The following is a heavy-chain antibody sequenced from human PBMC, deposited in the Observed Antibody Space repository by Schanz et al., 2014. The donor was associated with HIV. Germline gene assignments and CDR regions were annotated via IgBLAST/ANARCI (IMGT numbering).Heavy chain of an antibody. CDR1: GFTFSSSG. CDR3: ARETSGFSTSWPPRYHYYGMDV. J-gene: IGHJ6*02. CDR2: MWYDESQK. V-gene: IGHV3-33*01. Sequence: QVQRVESGGGVVQPGRSLRLSCTASGFTFSSSGMHWVRQAPGKGLEWVAAMWYDESQKGNADSVQGRFTISRDNSKNPLDLEMNSLRPEDTAVYYCARETSGFSTSWPPRYHYYGMDVWGQGTTVTVSS. D-gene: IGHD6-13*01.